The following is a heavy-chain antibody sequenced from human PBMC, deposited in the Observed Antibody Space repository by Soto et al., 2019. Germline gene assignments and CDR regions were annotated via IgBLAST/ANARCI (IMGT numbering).Heavy chain of an antibody. V-gene: IGHV3-30*18. Sequence: QVQLVESGGGVVQPGRSLRLSCAVSGFTFSSYGMHWVRQAPGKGLEWVAHISYDGSNEHYVDSVKGRFTISRDNSKNTLYLQMNSLRAEDTAVYYCAKDTSYHDRSGYYIFDDWGQGTLVTVSS. J-gene: IGHJ4*02. D-gene: IGHD3-22*01. CDR1: GFTFSSYG. CDR3: AKDTSYHDRSGYYIFDD. CDR2: ISYDGSNE.